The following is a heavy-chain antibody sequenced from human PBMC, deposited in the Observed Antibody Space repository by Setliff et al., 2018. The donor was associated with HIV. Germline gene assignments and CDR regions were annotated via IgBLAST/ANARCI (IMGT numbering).Heavy chain of an antibody. CDR3: ARESSEVPAFLFDI. Sequence: SETLPSPALSLEAPSLITTGVGSVSPPKGLEWIGRIYGSGITSYNPSLQRPVTMSVDTSKNQFSLRLNFVTAADTAVYSCARESSEVPAFLFDIWGQGNMVTVSS. CDR2: IYGSGIT. CDR1: EAPSLITT. D-gene: IGHD2-2*01. V-gene: IGHV4-4*07. J-gene: IGHJ3*02.